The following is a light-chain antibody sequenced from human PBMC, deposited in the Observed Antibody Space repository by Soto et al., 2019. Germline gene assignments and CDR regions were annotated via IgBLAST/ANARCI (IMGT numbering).Light chain of an antibody. Sequence: EIVLTQSPGTLSLSPGERATLSCRASQSISSSYLAWYQQKPGQTPRLLIHGASNRATGIPDRFSGSGSGTDFTLTISSLEPEDFAIFYCQHYGSSPSWTFGQGTRVEI. J-gene: IGKJ1*01. CDR1: QSISSSY. CDR2: GAS. V-gene: IGKV3-20*01. CDR3: QHYGSSPSWT.